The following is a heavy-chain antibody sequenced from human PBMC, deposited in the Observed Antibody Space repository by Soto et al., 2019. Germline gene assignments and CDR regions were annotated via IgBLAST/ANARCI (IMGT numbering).Heavy chain of an antibody. CDR2: ISAYNGNT. J-gene: IGHJ6*02. D-gene: IGHD6-6*01. CDR1: GYTFTSYG. CDR3: ARARAPIAARLYYYGMDV. Sequence: VASVKVSCKASGYTFTSYGISWVRQAPGQGLEWMGWISAYNGNTNYAQKLQGRVTMTTDTSTSTAYMELRSLRSDDTAVYYCARARAPIAARLYYYGMDVWGQGTTVTVSS. V-gene: IGHV1-18*01.